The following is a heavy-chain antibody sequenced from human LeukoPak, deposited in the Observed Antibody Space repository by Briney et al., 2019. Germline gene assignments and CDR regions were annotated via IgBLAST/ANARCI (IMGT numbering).Heavy chain of an antibody. CDR2: IRSKAYGGTT. CDR1: GFTFGDYA. Sequence: GSLRLSCTASGFTFGDYAMSWFRQAPGKGLERVGFIRSKAYGGTTEYAASVKGRFTISRDDSKSIAYLQMNSLKTEDTAVYYCTREYYDILTGYSYYFDYWGQGTLVTVSS. D-gene: IGHD3-9*01. J-gene: IGHJ4*02. V-gene: IGHV3-49*03. CDR3: TREYYDILTGYSYYFDY.